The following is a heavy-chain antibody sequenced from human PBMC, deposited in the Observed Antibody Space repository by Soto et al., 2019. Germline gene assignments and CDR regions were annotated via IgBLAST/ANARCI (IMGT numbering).Heavy chain of an antibody. Sequence: TLSLTCTVSGGSISSGGYYWSWIRQHPGKGLEWIGYIYYSGSTYYNPSLKSRVTISVDTSKNQFSLKPSSVTAADTAVYYCARDSPRADDAFDIWGQGTMVTVSS. J-gene: IGHJ3*02. CDR1: GGSISSGGYY. CDR3: ARDSPRADDAFDI. V-gene: IGHV4-31*03. CDR2: IYYSGST.